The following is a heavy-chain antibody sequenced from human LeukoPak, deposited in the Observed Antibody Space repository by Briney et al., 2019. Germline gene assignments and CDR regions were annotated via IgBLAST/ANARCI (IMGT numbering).Heavy chain of an antibody. V-gene: IGHV1-8*01. D-gene: IGHD5-18*01. J-gene: IGHJ3*02. CDR1: GYTFTSYD. Sequence: ASVKVSCKASGYTFTSYDINWVRQATGQGLEWMGWMNPNSGNTGYAQKFQGRVTMTRNTSISTAYMELSSLRSEDTAVYYCARGTLDVDTAMADAFDIWGQGTMVTVSS. CDR3: ARGTLDVDTAMADAFDI. CDR2: MNPNSGNT.